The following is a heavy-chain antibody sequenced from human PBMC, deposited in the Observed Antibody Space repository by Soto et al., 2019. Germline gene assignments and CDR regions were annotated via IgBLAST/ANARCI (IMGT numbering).Heavy chain of an antibody. Sequence: SETLSLTCAVYGGSFSGYYWSWIRQPPGKGLEWIGEINHSGSTNYTPSLKSRVTISVDTSKNQFSLKLSSVTAADTAVYYCARRGKGSYGYAFDIWGQGTMVTVSS. CDR2: INHSGST. CDR1: GGSFSGYY. J-gene: IGHJ3*02. D-gene: IGHD5-18*01. V-gene: IGHV4-34*01. CDR3: ARRGKGSYGYAFDI.